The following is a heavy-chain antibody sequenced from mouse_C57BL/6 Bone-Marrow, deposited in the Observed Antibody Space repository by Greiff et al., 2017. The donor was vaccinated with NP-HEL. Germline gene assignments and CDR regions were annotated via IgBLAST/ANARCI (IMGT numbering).Heavy chain of an antibody. D-gene: IGHD1-1*01. CDR3: ARGYYGSSPYAMDY. CDR2: ISDGGSYT. J-gene: IGHJ4*01. Sequence: DVHLVESGGGLVKPGGSPKLSCAASGFTFSSYAMSWVRQTPEKRLEWVATISDGGSYTYYPDNVKGRFTISRDNAKNNLYLQMSHLKSEDTAMYYCARGYYGSSPYAMDYWGQGTSVTVSS. V-gene: IGHV5-4*01. CDR1: GFTFSSYA.